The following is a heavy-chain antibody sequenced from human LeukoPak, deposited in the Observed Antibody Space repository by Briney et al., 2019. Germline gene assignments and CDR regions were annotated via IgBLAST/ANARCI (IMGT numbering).Heavy chain of an antibody. CDR1: GFTFSSYG. D-gene: IGHD6-19*01. V-gene: IGHV3-30*18. CDR2: ISYDGSNK. CDR3: AKDLTGYSSGFDY. Sequence: GGSLRLSCVASGFTFSSYGMHWVRQAPGKGLEWVAVISYDGSNKYYADSVKGRFTISRDNSKNTLYLQMNSLRAEDTAVYYCAKDLTGYSSGFDYWGQGTLVTVSS. J-gene: IGHJ4*02.